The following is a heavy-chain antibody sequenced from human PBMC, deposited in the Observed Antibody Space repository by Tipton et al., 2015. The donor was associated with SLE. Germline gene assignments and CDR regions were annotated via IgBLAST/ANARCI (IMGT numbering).Heavy chain of an antibody. CDR2: IKLDESEK. D-gene: IGHD4-23*01. Sequence: GSLRLSCAASGFTFRNYWMSWVRQAPGKGLEWVANIKLDESEKYYVDSVKGRFTISRDNAKNTLYLQMNSLRAEDTAVYYCGKRVGGNEGPFDYWGQGALVTVSS. CDR3: GKRVGGNEGPFDY. J-gene: IGHJ4*02. CDR1: GFTFRNYW. V-gene: IGHV3-7*01.